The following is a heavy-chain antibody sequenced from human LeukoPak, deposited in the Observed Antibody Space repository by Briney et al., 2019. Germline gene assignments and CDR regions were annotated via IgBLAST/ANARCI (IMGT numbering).Heavy chain of an antibody. Sequence: ASVKVSCKASGYTFSSYYMHWVRQAPGQGLEGMGKINPSGGRTNYAKKFKGRVTMTRDTSTSTVYMELSSLRSEDTAVYYCARVGCYDSSGYSYYFDYWGQGTLVTVSS. CDR3: ARVGCYDSSGYSYYFDY. D-gene: IGHD3-22*01. J-gene: IGHJ4*02. CDR1: GYTFSSYY. CDR2: INPSGGRT. V-gene: IGHV1-46*01.